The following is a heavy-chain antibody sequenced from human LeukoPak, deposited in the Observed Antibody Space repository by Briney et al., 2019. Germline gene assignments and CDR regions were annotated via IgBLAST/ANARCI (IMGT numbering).Heavy chain of an antibody. V-gene: IGHV3-21*01. CDR3: ARAPQYSYGFDY. CDR1: GFTFSSYS. J-gene: IGHJ4*02. CDR2: ISSSSSYI. Sequence: PGGSLRLSCAASGFTFSSYSMNWVRQAPGKGLEWVSSISSSSSYIYYADSVKGRFTISRDNAKNSLYLQMNSLRAEDTAVYYCARAPQYSYGFDYWGQGTLDTVSS. D-gene: IGHD5-18*01.